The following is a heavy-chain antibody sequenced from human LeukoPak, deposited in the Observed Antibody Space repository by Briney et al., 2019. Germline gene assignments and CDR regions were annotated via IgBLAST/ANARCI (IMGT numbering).Heavy chain of an antibody. CDR3: ARSALSYYFDY. D-gene: IGHD6-6*01. CDR1: GGTFSSYA. Sequence: VASVKVSCKASGGTFSSYAISWVRQAPGQGLEWMGGIIPIFGTANYAQKFQGRVTITADESTSTAYMELSSLRSEDTAVYYCARSALSYYFDYWGQGTLVTVSS. J-gene: IGHJ4*02. V-gene: IGHV1-69*13. CDR2: IIPIFGTA.